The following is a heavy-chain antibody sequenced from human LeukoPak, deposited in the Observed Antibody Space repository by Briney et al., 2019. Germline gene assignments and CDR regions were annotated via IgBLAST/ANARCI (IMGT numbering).Heavy chain of an antibody. CDR3: ARDHRPEIQYYYMDV. D-gene: IGHD1-14*01. CDR1: GFSLSNFG. J-gene: IGHJ6*03. V-gene: IGHV3-33*01. CDR2: LLYDGNTK. Sequence: GGSLRLPCAASGFSLSNFGMHWVRQAPGKGLEWVAALLYDGNTKHYADSVKGRFTISRDISKNTFYLQMNSLTAEDTAVYYCARDHRPEIQYYYMDVWGKGTTVAVSS.